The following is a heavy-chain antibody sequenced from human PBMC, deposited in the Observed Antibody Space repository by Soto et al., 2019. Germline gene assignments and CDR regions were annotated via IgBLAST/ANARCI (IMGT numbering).Heavy chain of an antibody. CDR1: GDSVSTNSAA. CDR2: TYYRSKWYN. CDR3: ERDNSVPSYYYYSCMDV. D-gene: IGHD6-13*01. Sequence: SQPLSLTCVISGDSVSTNSAAWNWIRQSPSRGLEWLGRTYYRSKWYNDYAVSVKSRITINPDTSKNQFSLQLNSVTPEDTAVYYCERDNSVPSYYYYSCMDVWCQRPTVIGSS. V-gene: IGHV6-1*01. J-gene: IGHJ6*02.